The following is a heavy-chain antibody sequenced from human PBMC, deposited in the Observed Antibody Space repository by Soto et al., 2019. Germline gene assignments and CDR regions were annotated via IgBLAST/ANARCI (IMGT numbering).Heavy chain of an antibody. J-gene: IGHJ6*03. CDR1: GFTVSSNY. Sequence: GGSLRLSCAASGFTVSSNYMSWVRQAPGKGLEWVSVIYSGGSTYYADSVKGRFTISRDNSKNTLYLQMNSLRAEDTAVYYCARDQESVTMVRGAHYYYYNYMDVWGKGTTVTVSS. CDR2: IYSGGST. D-gene: IGHD3-10*01. CDR3: ARDQESVTMVRGAHYYYYNYMDV. V-gene: IGHV3-66*01.